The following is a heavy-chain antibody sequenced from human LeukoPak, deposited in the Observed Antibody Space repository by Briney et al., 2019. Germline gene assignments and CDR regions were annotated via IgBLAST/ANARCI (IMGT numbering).Heavy chain of an antibody. V-gene: IGHV3-53*01. J-gene: IGHJ4*02. CDR1: GFTISRNY. CDR2: IYIDDTT. Sequence: GGSLRLSCAASGFTISRNYMSWVRQAQGRGLEWVSIIYIDDTTYYADSVKGRFTISRDNSKNTLVLQMNSLRAEDTAVYYCAKDSSRGYSYGYSDYWGQGTLVTVSS. D-gene: IGHD5-18*01. CDR3: AKDSSRGYSYGYSDY.